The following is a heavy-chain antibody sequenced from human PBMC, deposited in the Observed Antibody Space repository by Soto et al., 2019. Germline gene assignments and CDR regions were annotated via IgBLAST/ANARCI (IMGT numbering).Heavy chain of an antibody. Sequence: GGSLRLSCAASGFAFNSYAIHWVRQAPGKGLESVSVISHDGSNKYYADSVKGRFTISRDNSRNTLYLQMNSLRAEDTAVYYCAKDPYSNYDYYYYGMDVWGQGTTVTVSS. V-gene: IGHV3-30-3*01. CDR2: ISHDGSNK. CDR1: GFAFNSYA. D-gene: IGHD4-4*01. J-gene: IGHJ6*02. CDR3: AKDPYSNYDYYYYGMDV.